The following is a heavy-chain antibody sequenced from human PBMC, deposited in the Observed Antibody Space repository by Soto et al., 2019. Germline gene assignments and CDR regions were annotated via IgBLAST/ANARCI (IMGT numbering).Heavy chain of an antibody. CDR3: ARDKDRLQLGGNYSYILDV. Sequence: QVQLVQSGAEMKEPGSSVKVSCKTSGGTFSSSAISWLRQAPGQGLEWMGGIIPLFRTPDYAQKLQCRVKIAEDEYTSTAYMELRSLRSEDTAVYYCARDKDRLQLGGNYSYILDVWGQGTTITVSS. J-gene: IGHJ6*02. CDR1: GGTFSSSA. V-gene: IGHV1-69*12. D-gene: IGHD4-4*01. CDR2: IIPLFRTP.